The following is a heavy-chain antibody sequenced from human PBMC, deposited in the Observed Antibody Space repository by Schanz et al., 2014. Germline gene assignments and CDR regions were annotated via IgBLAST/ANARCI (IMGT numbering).Heavy chain of an antibody. CDR1: GYSFSDYD. CDR2: LRSDGSRR. V-gene: IGHV3-30*02. CDR3: VAAQSDYGEFELDY. D-gene: IGHD4-17*01. J-gene: IGHJ4*02. Sequence: VQLVESGGGVVQPGGSLRLSCVGSGYSFSDYDMYWIRQAPGKGLEWLAFLRSDGSRRDYADSVKGRFIISRDNSKNTLFLQMDSLRGDDAALYYCVAAQSDYGEFELDYWGQGTLVSVSS.